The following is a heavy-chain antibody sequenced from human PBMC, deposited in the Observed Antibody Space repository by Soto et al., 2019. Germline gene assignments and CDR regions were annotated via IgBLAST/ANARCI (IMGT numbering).Heavy chain of an antibody. V-gene: IGHV3-23*01. J-gene: IGHJ4*02. CDR3: AKDAGWLRSMYYFDY. Sequence: WGALLVSCASSVFTFSIYAMSWVRQAPGKGLEWVSAISGSGGSTYYADSVKGRFTISRDNSKNTLYLQMNSLRAEDTTVYYCAKDAGWLRSMYYFDYWGQGTMVTVSS. CDR2: ISGSGGST. D-gene: IGHD5-12*01. CDR1: VFTFSIYA.